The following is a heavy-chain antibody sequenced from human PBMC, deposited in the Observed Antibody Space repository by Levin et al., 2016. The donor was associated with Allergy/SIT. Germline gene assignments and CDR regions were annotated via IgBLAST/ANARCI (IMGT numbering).Heavy chain of an antibody. V-gene: IGHV3-23*01. D-gene: IGHD5-18*01. CDR1: GFTFSSYA. CDR2: ISGSGGST. CDR3: AKDLEYSYGLDY. J-gene: IGHJ4*02. Sequence: GESLKISCAASGFTFSSYAMSWVRQAPGKGLEWVSAISGSGGSTYYADSVKGRFTISRDNSKNTLYLQMNSLRAEDTAVYYCAKDLEYSYGLDYWGQGTLVTVSS.